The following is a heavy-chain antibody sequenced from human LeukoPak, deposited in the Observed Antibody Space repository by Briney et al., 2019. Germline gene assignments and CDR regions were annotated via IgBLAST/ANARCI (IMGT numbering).Heavy chain of an antibody. J-gene: IGHJ6*02. D-gene: IGHD3-10*01. CDR1: GGTFSSYA. CDR3: ARAYANAPGGYYYGMDV. V-gene: IGHV1-69*04. CDR2: IIPILGIA. Sequence: SVKVSCKASGGTFSSYAISWVRQAPGQGLEWMGRIIPILGIANYAQKFQGRVTITADKSTSTAYMELSSLRSEDTAVYYCARAYANAPGGYYYGMDVWGQGTTVTVSS.